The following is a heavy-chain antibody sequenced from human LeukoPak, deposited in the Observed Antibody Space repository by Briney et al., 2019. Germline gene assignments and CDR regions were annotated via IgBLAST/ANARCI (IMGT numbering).Heavy chain of an antibody. CDR1: PSTFSGNW. V-gene: IGHV3-7*01. CDR3: ERGSGWFFGF. Sequence: GGSLRLSCAASPSTFSGNWMHWVRQALGKGLEWVASIDQHGRDKYFLDSVKGRFTISRDNSKSSLYLQMNSLRAEDTAVYYCERGSGWFFGFWGQGSLVTVSS. CDR2: IDQHGRDK. J-gene: IGHJ4*02. D-gene: IGHD6-19*01.